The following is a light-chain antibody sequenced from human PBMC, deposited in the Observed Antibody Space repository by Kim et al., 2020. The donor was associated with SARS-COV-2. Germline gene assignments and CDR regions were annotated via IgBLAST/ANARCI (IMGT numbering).Light chain of an antibody. CDR3: QTWGTVV. CDR2: LNSDGSH. Sequence: LGASVKLTCTLSSGHSSYAIAWHQQQPEKVPRYLMKLNSDGSHSKGDGIPDRFSGSSSGAERYLTISSLQSEDEADYYCQTWGTVVFGGGTQLTVL. J-gene: IGLJ2*01. CDR1: SGHSSYA. V-gene: IGLV4-69*01.